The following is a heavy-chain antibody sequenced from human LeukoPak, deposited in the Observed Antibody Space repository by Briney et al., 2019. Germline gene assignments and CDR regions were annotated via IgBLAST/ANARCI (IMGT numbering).Heavy chain of an antibody. CDR3: ARYGHEFES. D-gene: IGHD4-17*01. V-gene: IGHV4-38-2*01. CDR2: IHHSGST. J-gene: IGHJ4*02. Sequence: PSETLSPTCAVSGYSNNSGYYWGWIRQPPGKGLECIGSIHHSGSTYYNPSLKSRVTISVDTSKNQFSLKLTSVTAADTAVYYCARYGHEFESWGQGTLVTVSS. CDR1: GYSNNSGYY.